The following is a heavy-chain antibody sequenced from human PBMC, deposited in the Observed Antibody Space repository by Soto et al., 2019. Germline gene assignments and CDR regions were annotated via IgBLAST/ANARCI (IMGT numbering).Heavy chain of an antibody. CDR3: ARSQGQQVDTHFDY. J-gene: IGHJ4*02. D-gene: IGHD6-13*01. Sequence: PGGSLRLSCAASGFTFSTYTMNWVRQAPGKGLEWVSSISSTSSYLYYADSVKGRFAISRDNPKNSLYLQMNSLTAEDTAVYYWARSQGQQVDTHFDYWGQGILVTVSS. CDR1: GFTFSTYT. V-gene: IGHV3-21*01. CDR2: ISSTSSYL.